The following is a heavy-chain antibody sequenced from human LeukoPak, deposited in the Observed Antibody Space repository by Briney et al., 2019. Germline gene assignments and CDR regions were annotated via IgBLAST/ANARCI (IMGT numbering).Heavy chain of an antibody. V-gene: IGHV3-7*01. CDR2: IKQDGSEK. D-gene: IGHD6-19*01. CDR1: GFAFSSCA. CDR3: ARTRLAVAGTWWFDP. Sequence: GGSLRLSCAASGFAFSSCAMNWVRQAPGKGLEWVANIKQDGSEKYYVDSVKGRFTISRDNAKNSLYLQMNSLRAEDTAVYYCARTRLAVAGTWWFDPWGQGTLVTVSS. J-gene: IGHJ5*02.